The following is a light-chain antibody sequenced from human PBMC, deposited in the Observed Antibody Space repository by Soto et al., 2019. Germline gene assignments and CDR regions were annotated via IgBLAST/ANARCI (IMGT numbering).Light chain of an antibody. CDR3: QQYGSSPWT. Sequence: EIVLTQSPGTLSLSPGEIATLSCRASQSVSSSYLAWYQQKPGQAPRLLIYGTSSRATGIPDRLSGSGSGTDFTLTISRLELEDLAVHYCQQYGSSPWTFGQGPKVEIK. J-gene: IGKJ1*01. CDR1: QSVSSSY. V-gene: IGKV3-20*01. CDR2: GTS.